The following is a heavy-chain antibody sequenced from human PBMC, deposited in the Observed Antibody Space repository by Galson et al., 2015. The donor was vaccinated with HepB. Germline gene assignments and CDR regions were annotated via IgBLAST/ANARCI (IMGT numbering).Heavy chain of an antibody. J-gene: IGHJ4*02. CDR2: ISYDGSNK. CDR1: GFTFSSYA. Sequence: SLRLSCAASGFTFSSYAMHWVRQAPGKGLEWVAVISYDGSNKYYADSVKGRFTISRDNSKNTLYLQMNSLRAEDTAVYYCARDDTVVIIDYWGQGTLVTVSS. CDR3: ARDDTVVIIDY. D-gene: IGHD3-3*01. V-gene: IGHV3-30-3*01.